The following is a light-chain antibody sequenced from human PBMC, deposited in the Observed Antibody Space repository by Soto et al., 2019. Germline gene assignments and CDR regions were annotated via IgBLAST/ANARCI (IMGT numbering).Light chain of an antibody. CDR2: EVS. CDR1: SSDVGGYNS. Sequence: QSALTQPASVSGSPGQSITISCTGTSSDVGGYNSVSWYQQHPGKVPELMIYEVSNRPSGVSNRFSGSKSGNTASLTISGRQAEDEADYFCSSYTNINTRVFGGGTKLTVL. V-gene: IGLV2-14*01. J-gene: IGLJ3*02. CDR3: SSYTNINTRV.